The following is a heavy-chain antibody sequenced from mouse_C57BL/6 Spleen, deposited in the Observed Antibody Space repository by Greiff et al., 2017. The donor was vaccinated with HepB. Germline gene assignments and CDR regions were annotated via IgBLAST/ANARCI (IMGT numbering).Heavy chain of an antibody. V-gene: IGHV5-9*01. CDR3: ARRLPGYFDY. Sequence: EVQVVESGGGLVKPGGSLKLSCAASGFTFSSYTMSWVRQTPEKRLEWVATISGGGGNTYYPDSVKGRFTISRDNAKNTLYLQMSSLRPEDTALYYCARRLPGYFDYWGQGTTLTVSS. J-gene: IGHJ2*01. CDR1: GFTFSSYT. CDR2: ISGGGGNT.